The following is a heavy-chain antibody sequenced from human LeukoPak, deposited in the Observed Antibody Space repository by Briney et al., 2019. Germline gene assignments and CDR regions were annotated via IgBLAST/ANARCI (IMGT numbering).Heavy chain of an antibody. J-gene: IGHJ6*03. D-gene: IGHD5-18*01. Sequence: PSETLSLTCTVSGGSISSGDYYWSWIRQPPGKGLEWIGRIYTSGSTNYNPSLKSRVTMSVDTSKNQFSLKLSSVTAADTAVYYCARDGYSYGYVGPYYYYYYMDVWGKGTTVTVSS. V-gene: IGHV4-61*02. CDR2: IYTSGST. CDR1: GGSISSGDYY. CDR3: ARDGYSYGYVGPYYYYYYMDV.